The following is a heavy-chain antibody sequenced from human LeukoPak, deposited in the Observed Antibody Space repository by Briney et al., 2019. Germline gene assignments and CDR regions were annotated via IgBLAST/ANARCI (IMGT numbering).Heavy chain of an antibody. Sequence: PGGSLRLSCAASGFVFSDYGMHWVRQAPGKGLEWVAFVRYDGSNEYYADSMKGRFTISRDNSKNTLYLQMNNLRAEDTAVYYCARVIKSKYYDILTGPIRGEWFDPWGQGTLVTVSS. V-gene: IGHV3-30*02. J-gene: IGHJ5*02. CDR3: ARVIKSKYYDILTGPIRGEWFDP. CDR1: GFVFSDYG. CDR2: VRYDGSNE. D-gene: IGHD3-9*01.